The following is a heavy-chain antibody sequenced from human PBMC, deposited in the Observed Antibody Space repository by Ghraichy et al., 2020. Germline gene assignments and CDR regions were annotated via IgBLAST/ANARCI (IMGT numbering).Heavy chain of an antibody. J-gene: IGHJ6*02. V-gene: IGHV3-48*02. CDR2: ITSSSRTK. D-gene: IGHD4-23*01. CDR1: GFTFSSYS. CDR3: ARGSTVVRFFFYDGRDV. Sequence: GESLNISCVGSGFTFSSYSMNWVRQSPGKGLEWVSYITSSSRTKSYADSVKGRFTISRDNAQNSLYLQMNSLRDEDTAVYYCARGSTVVRFFFYDGRDVWGQGTTVTVSS.